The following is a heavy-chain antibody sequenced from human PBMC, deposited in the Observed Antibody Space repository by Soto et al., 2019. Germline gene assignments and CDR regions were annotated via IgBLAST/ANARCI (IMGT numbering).Heavy chain of an antibody. D-gene: IGHD2-8*01. J-gene: IGHJ4*02. CDR3: ARGGVWVPYYFDY. CDR1: GFTFSSYA. CDR2: ISYDGSNK. V-gene: IGHV3-30-3*01. Sequence: QVQLVESGGGVVQSGRSLRLSCAASGFTFSSYAMHWVRQAPGKGLEWVAVISYDGSNKYYADSVKGRFTISRDNSKNTLYLQMNSLRAEDTAVYYCARGGVWVPYYFDYWGQGTLVTVSS.